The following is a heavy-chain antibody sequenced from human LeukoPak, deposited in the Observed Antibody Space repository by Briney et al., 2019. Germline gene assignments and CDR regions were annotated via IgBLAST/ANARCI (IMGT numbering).Heavy chain of an antibody. CDR2: ISYDGSNK. Sequence: LRLSCAASEFTFSSYAMHWVRQAPGKGLEWVAVISYDGSNKYYADSVKGRFTISRDNSKNTLYLQMNSLRAEDTAVYYCAMRNLGYCSSTSCYFPFDYWGQGTLVTVSS. V-gene: IGHV3-30*04. D-gene: IGHD2-2*01. CDR1: EFTFSSYA. CDR3: AMRNLGYCSSTSCYFPFDY. J-gene: IGHJ4*02.